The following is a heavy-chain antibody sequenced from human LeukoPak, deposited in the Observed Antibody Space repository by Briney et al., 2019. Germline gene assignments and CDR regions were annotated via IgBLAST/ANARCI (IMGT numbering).Heavy chain of an antibody. Sequence: SETLSLTCTVSGGSISSYYWSWIRQPPGKGLEGLGYINYSGSTNYNPSLKSRVTISVDTSKNQFSLKLSSVTAADTAVYYCARDTVGYYGSGSYNWFDPWGQGTLVTVSS. J-gene: IGHJ5*02. CDR1: GGSISSYY. V-gene: IGHV4-59*01. D-gene: IGHD3-10*01. CDR2: INYSGST. CDR3: ARDTVGYYGSGSYNWFDP.